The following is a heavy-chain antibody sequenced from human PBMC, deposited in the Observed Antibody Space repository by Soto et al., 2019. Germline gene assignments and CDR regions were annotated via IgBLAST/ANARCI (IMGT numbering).Heavy chain of an antibody. CDR2: ISGSGGST. CDR1: GFTFSSYA. Sequence: PGGSLRLSCVASGFTFSSYAVSWVRQAPGKGLEWVSAISGSGGSTYYADSVKGRFTISRDNSKNTVFLQVNSLRAEDTAIYYCAKTGLYYYDSSGYRLFDYWGQGTLVTVSS. D-gene: IGHD3-22*01. V-gene: IGHV3-23*01. CDR3: AKTGLYYYDSSGYRLFDY. J-gene: IGHJ4*02.